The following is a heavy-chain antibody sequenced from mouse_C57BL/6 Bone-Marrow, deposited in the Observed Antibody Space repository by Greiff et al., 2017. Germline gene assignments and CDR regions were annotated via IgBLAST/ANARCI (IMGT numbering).Heavy chain of an antibody. D-gene: IGHD1-1*01. V-gene: IGHV5-6*01. CDR1: GFTFSSYG. J-gene: IGHJ2*01. CDR2: ISSGGSYT. Sequence: EVHLVESGGDLVKPGGSLKLSCAASGFTFSSYGMSWVRQTPDKRLEWVATISSGGSYTYYPDSVKGRFTISRDNAKNTLYLQLSILKSEDTAMYYCARGGYYGSIYYFDYWGQGTTLTVSS. CDR3: ARGGYYGSIYYFDY.